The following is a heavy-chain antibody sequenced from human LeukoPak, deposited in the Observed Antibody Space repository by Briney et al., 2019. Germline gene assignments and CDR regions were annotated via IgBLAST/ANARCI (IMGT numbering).Heavy chain of an antibody. J-gene: IGHJ5*02. CDR1: GFTFSSDS. D-gene: IGHD3-9*01. V-gene: IGHV3-21*01. CDR2: ISSSSSYI. CDR3: ARAAIFGWFDH. Sequence: GGSLRLSCAASGFTFSSDSMNWVRQVPGKGLEWVSFISSSSSYIYYADSVQGRFTISRDNAKNSLYLQMNSLRAEDTAVYYCARAAIFGWFDHWGQGTLVTVSS.